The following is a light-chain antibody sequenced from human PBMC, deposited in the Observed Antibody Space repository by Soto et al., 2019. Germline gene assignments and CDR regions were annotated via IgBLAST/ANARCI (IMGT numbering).Light chain of an antibody. J-gene: IGKJ5*01. V-gene: IGKV3-15*01. Sequence: EIVITQSPATLSVSPGERATLSCRASQSISDTLAWYQQTPGQAPRLLIYGASTRATGIPDRFSGSGSGTEFTLSISSLQSEDFAVYDCQQYNNWPPITFGQGTRLEIK. CDR1: QSISDT. CDR2: GAS. CDR3: QQYNNWPPIT.